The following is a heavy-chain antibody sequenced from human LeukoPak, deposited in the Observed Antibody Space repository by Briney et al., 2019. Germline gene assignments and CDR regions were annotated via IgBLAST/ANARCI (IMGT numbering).Heavy chain of an antibody. V-gene: IGHV3-53*01. CDR3: ARRGVDGALDY. CDR1: GFSVSDNS. J-gene: IGHJ4*02. CDR2: IYSGTT. D-gene: IGHD5-24*01. Sequence: GGSLRLSCTVSGFSVSDNSMSWVRQAPGKGLEWVSFIYSGTTHYSDSVKGRFTISRDNAKNSQYLQMNSLRAEDTAVYYCARRGVDGALDYWGQGTLVTVSS.